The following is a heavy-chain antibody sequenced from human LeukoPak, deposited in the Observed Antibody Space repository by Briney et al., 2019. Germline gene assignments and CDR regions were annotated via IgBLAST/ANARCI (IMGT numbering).Heavy chain of an antibody. CDR3: ARRIAAAFDY. J-gene: IGHJ4*02. V-gene: IGHV4-39*01. CDR1: GGSISSSSHS. CDR2: IYYTGRT. D-gene: IGHD6-13*01. Sequence: SETLSLTCTVSGGSISSSSHSWGWIRQPPGKGLEWTGSIYYTGRTYYNPSLKSRVTISVDTSKNQFSLKLSSVTAADTAVYYCARRIAAAFDYWGQGTLVTVSS.